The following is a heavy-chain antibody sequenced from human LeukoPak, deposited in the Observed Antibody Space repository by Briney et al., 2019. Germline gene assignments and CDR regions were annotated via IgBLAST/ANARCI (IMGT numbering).Heavy chain of an antibody. CDR3: AHGYSDDAFDV. J-gene: IGHJ3*01. CDR2: VYWDDDK. V-gene: IGHV2-5*02. Sequence: SGPTLVNPTQTLTLTRSFSGFSLTTGGVGVGWIRQPPGKPLEWLAVVYWDDDKRYSPSLKSRLTVTKDTSTKQVVLTMTHMDPVDTATYYCAHGYSDDAFDVWGQGTMVTVSS. CDR1: GFSLTTGGVG. D-gene: IGHD2-15*01.